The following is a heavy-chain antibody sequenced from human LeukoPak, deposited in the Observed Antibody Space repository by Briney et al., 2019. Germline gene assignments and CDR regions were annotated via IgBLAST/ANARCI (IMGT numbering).Heavy chain of an antibody. V-gene: IGHV1-46*01. J-gene: IGHJ5*02. D-gene: IGHD1-26*01. CDR3: ARDNSVGEEAWGFNP. CDR1: GYTFTSYY. CDR2: INPSGGST. Sequence: GASVKVSCKASGYTFTSYYMHWVRQAPGQGLEWMGIINPSGGSTSYAQKFQGRVTMTRDMSTSTVYMELSSLRSEDTAVYYCARDNSVGEEAWGFNPWGPGTLVNGSS.